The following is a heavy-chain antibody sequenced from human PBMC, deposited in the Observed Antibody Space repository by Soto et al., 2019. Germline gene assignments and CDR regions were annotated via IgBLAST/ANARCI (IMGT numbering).Heavy chain of an antibody. CDR3: ASHHCSSTSCYNWFDP. D-gene: IGHD2-2*01. CDR1: GGSISSYY. V-gene: IGHV4-59*08. Sequence: SETLSLTCTVSGGSISSYYWSWIRQPPGKGLEWIGYIYYSGSTNYNPSLKSRVTISVDTSKNQSSLKLSSVTAADTAVYYCASHHCSSTSCYNWFDPWGQGTLVTVSS. J-gene: IGHJ5*02. CDR2: IYYSGST.